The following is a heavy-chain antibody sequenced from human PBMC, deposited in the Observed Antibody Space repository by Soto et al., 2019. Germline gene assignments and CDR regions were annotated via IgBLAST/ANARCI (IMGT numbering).Heavy chain of an antibody. CDR2: INTATGNT. CDR1: GYTFTTYA. V-gene: IGHV1-3*04. D-gene: IGHD4-4*01. J-gene: IGHJ4*02. CDR3: ARTYTNYNHFDF. Sequence: QVQLVQSGAEEKKPGASVKVSCKAFGYTFTTYALHWVRQAPGQRVEWMGWINTATGNTEYSQNFQGRVTITRDTSASTAYMELSSLRSEDTAVYSCARTYTNYNHFDFWGQGTLVTVAS.